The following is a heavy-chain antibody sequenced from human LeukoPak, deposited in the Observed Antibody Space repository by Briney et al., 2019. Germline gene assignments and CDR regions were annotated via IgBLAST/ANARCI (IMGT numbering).Heavy chain of an antibody. CDR1: GASISSGSYE. D-gene: IGHD3-10*01. J-gene: IGHJ5*02. V-gene: IGHV4-61*02. Sequence: PSETLSLTCTVSGASISSGSYEWSWIRQPAGKGLEWIGRIYTSGSTNYNPSLKSRVTISVDTSKNQFSLKLSSVTAADTAVYYCARARGFRFDWFDPWGQGTLVTVSS. CDR2: IYTSGST. CDR3: ARARGFRFDWFDP.